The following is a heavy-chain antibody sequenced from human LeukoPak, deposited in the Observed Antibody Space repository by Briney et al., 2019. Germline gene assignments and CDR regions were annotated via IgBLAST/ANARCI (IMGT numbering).Heavy chain of an antibody. J-gene: IGHJ4*02. V-gene: IGHV1-2*02. CDR2: INPNSGGT. Sequence: ASVKVSCKASGYTFTDYYIHWVRQAPGQGLEWMGWINPNSGGTSYAQKFQGRVTMTRDTSISTVYMELSRLRSDDTAVYYCARDLSYYGSGSYYWNCWGQGTLVTVSS. D-gene: IGHD3-10*01. CDR3: ARDLSYYGSGSYYWNC. CDR1: GYTFTDYY.